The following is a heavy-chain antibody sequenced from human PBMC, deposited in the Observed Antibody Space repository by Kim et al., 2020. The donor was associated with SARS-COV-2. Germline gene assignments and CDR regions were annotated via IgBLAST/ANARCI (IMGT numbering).Heavy chain of an antibody. V-gene: IGHV4-34*01. D-gene: IGHD3-9*01. CDR1: GGSFSGYY. Sequence: SETLSLTCAVYGGSFSGYYWSWIRQPPGKGLEWIGEINHSGSTNYNPSLKSRVTISVDTSKNQFSLKLSSVTAADTAVYYCARGRGNFDWLQYYYGMDVWGQGTTVTVSS. CDR3: ARGRGNFDWLQYYYGMDV. J-gene: IGHJ6*02. CDR2: INHSGST.